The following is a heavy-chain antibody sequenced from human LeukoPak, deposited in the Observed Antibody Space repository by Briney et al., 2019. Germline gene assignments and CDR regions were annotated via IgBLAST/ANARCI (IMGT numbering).Heavy chain of an antibody. CDR1: GYTFTSYG. J-gene: IGHJ3*02. CDR2: ISAYNGNT. CDR3: ARDYYYDSSGYYAFDI. V-gene: IGHV1-18*01. D-gene: IGHD3-22*01. Sequence: ASVKVSCKASGYTFTSYGISWVRQAPGQGLEWMGWISAYNGNTNYAQELQGRVTMTTDTSTSTAYMELRSLRSDDTAVYYCARDYYYDSSGYYAFDIWGQGTMVTVSS.